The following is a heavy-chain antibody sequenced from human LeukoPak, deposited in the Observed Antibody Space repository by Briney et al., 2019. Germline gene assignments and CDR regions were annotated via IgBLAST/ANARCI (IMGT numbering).Heavy chain of an antibody. D-gene: IGHD5/OR15-5a*01. Sequence: GGSLRLSCAASGFTFSSYSMNWVRQAPGKGLEWVSAISGSGGSTYYADSVKGRFTISRDNSKNTLYLQMNSLKAEDTAVYYCARRLAVYEAHWGQGTLVTVSS. CDR1: GFTFSSYS. J-gene: IGHJ4*02. CDR2: ISGSGGST. V-gene: IGHV3-23*01. CDR3: ARRLAVYEAH.